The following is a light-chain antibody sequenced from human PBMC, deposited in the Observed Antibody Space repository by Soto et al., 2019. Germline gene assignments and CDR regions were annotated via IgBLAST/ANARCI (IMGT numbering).Light chain of an antibody. Sequence: DIQLTQSPSFLSASVGDIVTITCRASQGISSYLAWYQQKPGKAPKLLIYAASTLQSGVPSRFSDSGSGTEFTLTISSLQPEDFATYYCQQLNSYPFLTFGGGTKVEIK. CDR1: QGISSY. CDR3: QQLNSYPFLT. CDR2: AAS. J-gene: IGKJ4*01. V-gene: IGKV1-9*01.